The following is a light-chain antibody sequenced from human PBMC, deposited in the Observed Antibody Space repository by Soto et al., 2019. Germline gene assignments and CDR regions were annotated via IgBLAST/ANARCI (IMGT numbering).Light chain of an antibody. CDR1: QGIGTW. J-gene: IGKJ5*01. CDR2: AAS. CDR3: QPATSFPIT. Sequence: DIQMTQAPSSVFASVGDRVTITCRASQGIGTWLAWYQQKPGKAPSLLIYAASTLHSGVPSRFTGRGSGTDFTLTISSLQPEDSATYYCQPATSFPITFGQGTRLEIK. V-gene: IGKV1D-12*01.